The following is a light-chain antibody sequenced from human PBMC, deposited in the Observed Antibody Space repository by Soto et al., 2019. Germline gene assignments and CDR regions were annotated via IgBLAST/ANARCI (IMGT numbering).Light chain of an antibody. CDR3: QQSYSTLGT. CDR2: GAS. V-gene: IGKV1-39*01. CDR1: QSIKSY. Sequence: DIQMTQSPSSLSASVGDRVTITCRASQSIKSYLNWYQQKPGKAPKLLIYGASSLQSGVPSRLSGSGSGTDFTLTISSLQPEDFATYYCQQSYSTLGTFGQGTRLEIK. J-gene: IGKJ5*01.